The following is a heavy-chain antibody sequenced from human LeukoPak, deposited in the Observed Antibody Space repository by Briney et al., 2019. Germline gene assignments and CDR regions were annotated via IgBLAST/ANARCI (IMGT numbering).Heavy chain of an antibody. CDR2: INHSGST. D-gene: IGHD2-2*01. CDR1: GGSFSGYY. V-gene: IGHV4-34*01. Sequence: SETLSLTCAVYGGSFSGYYWSWIRQPPGKGLERIGEINHSGSTNYNPSLKSRVTISVDTSKNQFSLKLSSVTAADTAVYYCARGGEKYCSSSSCYRTPIDYWGQGTLVTVSS. J-gene: IGHJ4*02. CDR3: ARGGEKYCSSSSCYRTPIDY.